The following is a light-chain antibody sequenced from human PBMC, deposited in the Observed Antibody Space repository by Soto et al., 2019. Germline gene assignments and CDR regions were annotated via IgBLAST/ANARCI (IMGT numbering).Light chain of an antibody. J-gene: IGLJ3*02. V-gene: IGLV2-18*02. CDR2: EVS. Sequence: QSALTQPPSVSGSPGQSVTISCTGTSSDVGSYNRVSWYQQPPGTAPKLMIYEVSNRPSGVPDRFSGSKSGNTASLTISGRQAEDDADYYCSSYTSSSTWVFGGVTKLTVL. CDR1: SSDVGSYNR. CDR3: SSYTSSSTWV.